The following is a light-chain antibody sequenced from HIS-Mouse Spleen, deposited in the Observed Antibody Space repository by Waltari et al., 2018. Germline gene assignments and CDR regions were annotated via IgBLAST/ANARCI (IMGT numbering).Light chain of an antibody. CDR1: ALPKNY. CDR3: YSTASSGNHRV. J-gene: IGLJ2*01. Sequence: SYALTQPPSAALAPGQTARTPSPAGALPKNYAYWYQQKSGQAPVLVIYEDSKRHSGLTERFSGYSSGTMATLTISGAQVEDEADYYCYSTASSGNHRVFGGGTKLTVL. V-gene: IGLV3-10*01. CDR2: EDS.